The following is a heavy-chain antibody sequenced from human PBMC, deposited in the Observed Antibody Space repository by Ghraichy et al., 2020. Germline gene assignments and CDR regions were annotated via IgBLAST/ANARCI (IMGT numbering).Heavy chain of an antibody. CDR2: INHRGST. CDR3: ARGLGYIAARLTLAP. V-gene: IGHV4-34*01. D-gene: IGHD6-6*01. CDR1: GGSFSGYY. J-gene: IGHJ5*02. Sequence: SETLSLTCAVYGGSFSGYYWSWIRQPPGKGLEWIGEINHRGSTNYNPSLKSRVTISVDTSNNQFSLTLSSVSAADTAVYYCARGLGYIAARLTLAPWGQGTLVTVSS.